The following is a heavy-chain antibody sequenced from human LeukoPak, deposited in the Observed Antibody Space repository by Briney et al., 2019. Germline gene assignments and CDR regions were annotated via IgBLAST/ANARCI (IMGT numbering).Heavy chain of an antibody. CDR2: ISGSGGST. CDR1: GFTFSSYA. J-gene: IGHJ4*02. CDR3: VTTPTLYCSSTSCYGDY. V-gene: IGHV3-23*01. D-gene: IGHD2-2*01. Sequence: GGSLRLSCAASGFTFSSYAMSWVRQAPGKGLEWVSAISGSGGSTYYADSVKGRFTISRDNSKNTLYLQMNSLRAEDTAVYYCVTTPTLYCSSTSCYGDYWGQGTLVTVSS.